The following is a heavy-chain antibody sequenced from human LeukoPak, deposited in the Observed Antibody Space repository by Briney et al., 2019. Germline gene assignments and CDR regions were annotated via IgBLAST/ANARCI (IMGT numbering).Heavy chain of an antibody. J-gene: IGHJ4*02. CDR1: GGSVSSLY. CDR2: AYSTGGA. CDR3: ARSYGGYVLDE. V-gene: IGHV4-59*02. Sequence: SETLSLTSIVSGGSVSSLYWHWIRQSPEKGLEWIGYAYSTGGAKYNPSLKNRVTMSFDTPKNHFSLKLTSVTAADTAVYFCARSYGGYVLDEWGQGTLVVVSS. D-gene: IGHD5-12*01.